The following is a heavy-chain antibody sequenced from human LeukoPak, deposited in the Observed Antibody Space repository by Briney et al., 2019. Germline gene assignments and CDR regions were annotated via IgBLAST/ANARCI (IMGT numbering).Heavy chain of an antibody. CDR2: IIPIFGTA. CDR3: ARDQGGRDGYIPYNWFDP. D-gene: IGHD5-24*01. J-gene: IGHJ5*02. Sequence: SVNVSCKASGGTFSSYAISWVRQAPGQGLEWMGGIIPIFGTANYAQKFQGRVTITADGSTSTAYMELSSLRSEDTAVYYCARDQGGRDGYIPYNWFDPWGQGTLVTVSS. V-gene: IGHV1-69*13. CDR1: GGTFSSYA.